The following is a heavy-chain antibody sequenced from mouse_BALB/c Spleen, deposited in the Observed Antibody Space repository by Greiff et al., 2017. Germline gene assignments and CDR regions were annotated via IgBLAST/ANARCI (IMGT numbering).Heavy chain of an antibody. CDR2: IDPANGNT. Sequence: EVKLMESGAELVKPGASVKLSCTASGFNIKDTYMHWVKQRPEQGLEWIGRIDPANGNTKYDPKFQGKATITADTSSNTAYLQLSSLTSEDTAVYYCARNYRYDNYYAMDYWGQGTSVTVSS. CDR3: ARNYRYDNYYAMDY. CDR1: GFNIKDTY. J-gene: IGHJ4*01. D-gene: IGHD2-14*01. V-gene: IGHV14-3*02.